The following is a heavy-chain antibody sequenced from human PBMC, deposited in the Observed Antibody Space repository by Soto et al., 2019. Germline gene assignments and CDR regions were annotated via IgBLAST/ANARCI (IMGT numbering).Heavy chain of an antibody. J-gene: IGHJ4*02. D-gene: IGHD3-9*01. CDR1: GFTFSSYA. Sequence: EVQLLESGGGLVQPGGSLRLSYAASGFTFSSYAMSWVRQAPGKGLEWVSAISGSGGSTYYADSVKGRFTISRDNSKNTLYLQMNSLRAEDTAVYYCANPGTDYDILTGNFDYWGQGTLVTVSS. V-gene: IGHV3-23*01. CDR2: ISGSGGST. CDR3: ANPGTDYDILTGNFDY.